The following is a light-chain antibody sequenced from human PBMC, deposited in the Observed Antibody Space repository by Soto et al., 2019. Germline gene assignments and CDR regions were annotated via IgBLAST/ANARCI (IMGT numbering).Light chain of an antibody. V-gene: IGKV3-20*01. CDR1: QSVSSNY. CDR2: GAS. J-gene: IGKJ1*01. Sequence: ELVLTQSPGTLSLSPGERATLSCRASQSVSSNYVDWYQRKPGLSPRLLIYGASSRATDIPSRFSGSGSGTDFTLTITRLEAEDFAVYYCQQYGSSPPTFGQGTKVDVK. CDR3: QQYGSSPPT.